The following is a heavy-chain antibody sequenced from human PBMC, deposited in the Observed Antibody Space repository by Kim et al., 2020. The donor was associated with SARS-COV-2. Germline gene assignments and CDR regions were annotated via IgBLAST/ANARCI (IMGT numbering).Heavy chain of an antibody. CDR2: VNPGGRT. J-gene: IGHJ5*01. CDR3: AKEVTGYSSSWFDS. V-gene: IGHV4-34*01. CDR1: GGSLSDYS. D-gene: IGHD6-13*01. Sequence: SETLSLTCAVYGGSLSDYSWSWIRQPPGKGLEWIGEVNPGGRTNSNPSLKSRVTISLDTSKKQFSLKLRSVTAADTAMYFCAKEVTGYSSSWFDSWGQGTLVTVPS.